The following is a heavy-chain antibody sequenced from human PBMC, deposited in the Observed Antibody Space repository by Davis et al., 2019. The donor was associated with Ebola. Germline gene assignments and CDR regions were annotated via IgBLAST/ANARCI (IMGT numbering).Heavy chain of an antibody. CDR1: GFTFSSYS. CDR3: ARATHFDY. CDR2: ISSSSYI. J-gene: IGHJ4*02. Sequence: GESLKISCAASGFTFSSYSMNWVRQAPGKGLEWVSSISSSSYIYYADSVKGRFTISRDNAKNSLYLQMNSLRAEDTAVYYCARATHFDYWGQGTLVTVSS. V-gene: IGHV3-21*01.